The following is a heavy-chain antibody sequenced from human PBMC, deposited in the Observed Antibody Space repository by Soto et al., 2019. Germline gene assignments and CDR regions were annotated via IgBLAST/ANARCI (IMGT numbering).Heavy chain of an antibody. CDR3: ARRPDRSYGMDV. Sequence: PXESLTTSCQGSGDSLTRYWIGWVRRMPGKGLEWMGIIYPCDSDTRYSPSFQGQVTISADKSISTAYLQWSSLKASDTAMYYCARRPDRSYGMDVWGQGTTATVSS. CDR2: IYPCDSDT. V-gene: IGHV5-51*01. CDR1: GDSLTRYW. J-gene: IGHJ6*02.